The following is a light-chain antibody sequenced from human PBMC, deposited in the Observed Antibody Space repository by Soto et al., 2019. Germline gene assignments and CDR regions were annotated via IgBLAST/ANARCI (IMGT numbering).Light chain of an antibody. CDR1: SSNVGSYNL. Sequence: QSVLTQPASVSGSPGQSITISCTGTSSNVGSYNLVSWFQQLPGKVPKLMIYEGTKRPSGVSDRFSGSKSGNTASLTISGLQAEDEADYYCSSYTSSSTPHVFGTGTKVTV. J-gene: IGLJ1*01. V-gene: IGLV2-14*02. CDR2: EGT. CDR3: SSYTSSSTPHV.